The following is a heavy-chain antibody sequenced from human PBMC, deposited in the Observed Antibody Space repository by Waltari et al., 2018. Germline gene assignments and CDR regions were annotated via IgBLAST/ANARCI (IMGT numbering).Heavy chain of an antibody. D-gene: IGHD4-17*01. V-gene: IGHV3-21*01. J-gene: IGHJ4*02. CDR3: VRSDYGDYVGGYY. CDR1: GFTFSDYT. CDR2: ISSSSSFI. Sequence: EVQLVESGGGLVKPGGSLRLSCAASGFTFSDYTMSWVRQTPGRVLDWVSSISSSSSFIYYADSVKGRFTISRDNAKNSLFLQMNSLRAEDTSVYYCVRSDYGDYVGGYYWGQGTVVTVSS.